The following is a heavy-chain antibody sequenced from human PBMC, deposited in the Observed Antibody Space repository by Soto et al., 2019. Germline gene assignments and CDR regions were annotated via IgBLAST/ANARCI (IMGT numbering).Heavy chain of an antibody. CDR2: IYYSGST. V-gene: IGHV4-30-4*01. D-gene: IGHD4-17*01. J-gene: IGHJ5*02. Sequence: QVQLQESGPGLVKPSQTLSLTCTVSGGSINSGDYYWSWIRQPPGKGLEWIGYIYYSGSTYYNPSLKRPVSISADQSKKQFSLELSSVTAADTAVYYFARAKGLVKVTTSRFRPWGQGNLGHLSS. CDR3: ARAKGLVKVTTSRFRP. CDR1: GGSINSGDYY.